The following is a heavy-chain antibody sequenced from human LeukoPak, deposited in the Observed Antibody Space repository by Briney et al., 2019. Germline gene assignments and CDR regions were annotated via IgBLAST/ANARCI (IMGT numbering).Heavy chain of an antibody. CDR1: GFTFSTYS. CDR2: ISSSSSYM. V-gene: IGHV3-21*01. D-gene: IGHD1-1*01. CDR3: VRVVPGTGSLDF. J-gene: IGHJ4*02. Sequence: GGSLRLSCAASGFTFSTYSMNWVRQAPGKGLEWVSSISSSSSYMFYADSAKGRFTISRDNAKNSLYLQVNSLRAEDTAVYYCVRVVPGTGSLDFWGQGALVTVSS.